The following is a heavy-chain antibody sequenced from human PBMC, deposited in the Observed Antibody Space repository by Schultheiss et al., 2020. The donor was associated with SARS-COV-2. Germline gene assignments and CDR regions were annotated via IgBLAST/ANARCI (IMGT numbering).Heavy chain of an antibody. Sequence: SETLSLTCAVYGGSFSGYYWSWIRQPPGKGLEWIGEINHSGSTNYNPSLKSRVTISVDTSKNQFSLKLSSVTAADTAVYYCARGGGGSGSYYRYYYYYMDVWGKGTTVTVSS. J-gene: IGHJ6*03. V-gene: IGHV4-34*01. CDR3: ARGGGGSGSYYRYYYYYMDV. CDR2: INHSGST. CDR1: GGSFSGYY. D-gene: IGHD3-10*01.